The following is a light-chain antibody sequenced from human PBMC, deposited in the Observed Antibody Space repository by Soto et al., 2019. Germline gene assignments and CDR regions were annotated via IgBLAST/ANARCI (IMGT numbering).Light chain of an antibody. CDR3: GSYSSSNSV. V-gene: IGLV2-14*03. J-gene: IGLJ1*01. CDR2: DVS. CDR1: SSDVGGYNY. Sequence: QSVLTQPAFLKGSPGRSTPIPCNGTSSDVGGYNYVSWYQQHPGKAPKLIIYDVSNRPSGVSNRFSGSKSGNTASLTISGLQAENEADYYCGSYSSSNSVVGTGTEVT.